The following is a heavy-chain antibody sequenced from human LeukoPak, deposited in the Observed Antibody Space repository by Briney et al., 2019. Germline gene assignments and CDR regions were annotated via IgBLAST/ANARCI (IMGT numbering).Heavy chain of an antibody. Sequence: PGGSLRLSCAASGFTFSSYAMSWVRQAPGKGLEWVSAISGSGGSTYYADSVKGRFTISRDNSKNTLYLQMSSLRAEDTAVYYCASHPFGVVTDDYWGQGTLVTVSS. CDR2: ISGSGGST. D-gene: IGHD3-3*01. CDR1: GFTFSSYA. J-gene: IGHJ4*02. CDR3: ASHPFGVVTDDY. V-gene: IGHV3-23*01.